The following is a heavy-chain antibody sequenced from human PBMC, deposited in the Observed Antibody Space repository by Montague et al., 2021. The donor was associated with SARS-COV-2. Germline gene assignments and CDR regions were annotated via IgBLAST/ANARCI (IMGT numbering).Heavy chain of an antibody. CDR1: GYTFTNYA. Sequence: SVKVSCKASGYTFTNYAMNWVRQAAGQGLEWMGWINTNTGNPTYAQGFTRRFVFSLYTSVSTAYLQISSLRAEDTAVYYCARPALSSGFAFDIWGQGTMVTVSS. CDR2: INTNTGNP. J-gene: IGHJ3*02. V-gene: IGHV7-4-1*02. CDR3: ARPALSSGFAFDI. D-gene: IGHD3-22*01.